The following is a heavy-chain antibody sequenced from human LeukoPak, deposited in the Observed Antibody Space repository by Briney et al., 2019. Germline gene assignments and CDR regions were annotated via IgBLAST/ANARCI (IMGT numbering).Heavy chain of an antibody. J-gene: IGHJ4*02. CDR2: IIPIFGTA. D-gene: IGHD3-10*01. Sequence: SVKVSCKASGGTFSSYAISWVRQAPGQGLEWMGGIIPIFGTANYAQKFQGRVTITADESTSTAYMELSSLRSEDTAVYYCARAITMVRGVIPKYFDYWGQGTLVTVSS. CDR3: ARAITMVRGVIPKYFDY. V-gene: IGHV1-69*13. CDR1: GGTFSSYA.